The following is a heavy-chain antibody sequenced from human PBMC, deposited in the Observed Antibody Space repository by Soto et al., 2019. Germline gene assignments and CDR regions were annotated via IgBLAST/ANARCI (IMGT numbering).Heavy chain of an antibody. J-gene: IGHJ3*01. CDR2: IDNDGTGS. D-gene: IGHD2-15*01. CDR3: SRGGFHHGFDV. Sequence: EVQLAESGGASVQPGGSLRLSCAASGFTFRSYWMHWVRQAPGKGLVWVARIDNDGTGSIYADSGRGRFTVSRDNAYNTVYLHMTSLRADDTAVYYCSRGGFHHGFDVWGQGTMVTVSS. CDR1: GFTFRSYW. V-gene: IGHV3-74*01.